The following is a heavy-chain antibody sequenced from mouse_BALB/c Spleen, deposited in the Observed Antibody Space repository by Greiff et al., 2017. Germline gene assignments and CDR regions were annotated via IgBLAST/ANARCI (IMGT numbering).Heavy chain of an antibody. V-gene: IGHV8-8*01. Sequence: QVTLKVSGPGILQPSQTLSLTCSFSGFSLSTSGMSVGWIRQPSGKGLEWLAHIWWNDDKYYNPALKSRLTISKDTSNNQVFLKIASVVTADTATYYCARLIHYYGYGYYYAMDYWGQGTSVTVSS. CDR2: IWWNDDK. CDR3: ARLIHYYGYGYYYAMDY. D-gene: IGHD1-2*01. J-gene: IGHJ4*01. CDR1: GFSLSTSGMS.